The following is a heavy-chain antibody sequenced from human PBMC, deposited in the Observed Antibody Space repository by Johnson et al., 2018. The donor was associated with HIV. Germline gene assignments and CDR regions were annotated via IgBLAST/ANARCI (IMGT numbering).Heavy chain of an antibody. CDR2: IRYDGSNK. J-gene: IGHJ3*02. Sequence: QVQLVESGGGVVQPGGSLRLSCAASGFTFTTYGMHWVRQAPGKGLEWVAFIRYDGSNKYYVASVKGRFTISRDNFKNTLYLQMNSLRAEDTAVYYCARRSWAFDAFDIWGQGTMVTVSS. CDR3: ARRSWAFDAFDI. V-gene: IGHV3-30*02. D-gene: IGHD1-26*01. CDR1: GFTFTTYG.